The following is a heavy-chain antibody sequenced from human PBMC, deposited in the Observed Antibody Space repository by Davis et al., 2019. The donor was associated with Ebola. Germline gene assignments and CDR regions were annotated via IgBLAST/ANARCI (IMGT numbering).Heavy chain of an antibody. J-gene: IGHJ4*02. D-gene: IGHD5-24*01. CDR3: ARQRRDGYSDFDY. V-gene: IGHV4-59*08. CDR1: GGSVGSDY. CDR2: VYSSGST. Sequence: SETLSLTCSVSGGSVGSDYWSWIRQSPGKRLEWTGFVYSSGSTYYNPSLESRLTMSVDTSKNQFSLKLRSVTAADTAVYYCARQRRDGYSDFDYWGLGTLVTVSS.